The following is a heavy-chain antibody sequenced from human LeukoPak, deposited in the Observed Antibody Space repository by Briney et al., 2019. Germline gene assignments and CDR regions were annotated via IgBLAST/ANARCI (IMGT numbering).Heavy chain of an antibody. D-gene: IGHD3-22*01. CDR1: GGSISSGGYY. J-gene: IGHJ3*02. CDR3: ARVPYYYDSSGSRGAFDI. V-gene: IGHV4-30-2*01. CDR2: IYHSGST. Sequence: SETLSLTCTVSGGSISSGGYYWSWIRQPPGKGLEWIGYIYHSGSTYYNPSLKSRVTISVDRSKNQFSLKLSSVTAADTAVYYCARVPYYYDSSGSRGAFDIWGQGTMVTVSS.